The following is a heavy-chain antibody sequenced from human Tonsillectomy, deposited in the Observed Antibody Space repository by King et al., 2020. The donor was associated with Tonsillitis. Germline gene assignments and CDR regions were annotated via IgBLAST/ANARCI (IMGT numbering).Heavy chain of an antibody. D-gene: IGHD3-10*01. J-gene: IGHJ4*02. CDR1: DYSITSGYY. CDR2: IYHSGTS. V-gene: IGHV4-38-2*01. CDR3: AGGYYGSGSYYNRNFDY. Sequence: VQLQESGPGLVKPSETLSLTCAVSDYSITSGYYWGWIRQPPGKGLEWIGSIYHSGTSYYNPSLKSRVTILVDTSKNQFSLKLSSVTAADTALYYCAGGYYGSGSYYNRNFDYLVQGTLVIVAS.